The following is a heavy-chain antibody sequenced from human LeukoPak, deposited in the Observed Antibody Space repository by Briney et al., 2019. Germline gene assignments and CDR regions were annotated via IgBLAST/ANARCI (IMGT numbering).Heavy chain of an antibody. CDR3: ASDDYGSGSHTDY. CDR1: GGTFSSYA. Sequence: SVKVSCKASGGTFSSYAISWVRQAPGPALEWMGRIIPILGIANYAQKFQCRVTITADKSTSTVYMELSSLRSEDTAVYDGASDDYGSGSHTDYWGQGTLVTVSS. V-gene: IGHV1-69*04. D-gene: IGHD3-10*01. CDR2: IIPILGIA. J-gene: IGHJ4*02.